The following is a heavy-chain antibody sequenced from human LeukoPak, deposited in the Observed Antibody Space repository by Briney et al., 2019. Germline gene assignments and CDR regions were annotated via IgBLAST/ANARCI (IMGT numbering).Heavy chain of an antibody. CDR2: INDNGAGT. Sequence: PGGSLRLSCAASGFTFSSYAMSWVRQAPGKGLKWVSTINDNGAGTYYADSVKGRSTISRDNAKNSLFLQMNGLRAEDTAVYYCARLPAYCSSTSCYYDYWGQGTLVTVSS. J-gene: IGHJ4*02. V-gene: IGHV3-23*01. CDR3: ARLPAYCSSTSCYYDY. CDR1: GFTFSSYA. D-gene: IGHD2-2*01.